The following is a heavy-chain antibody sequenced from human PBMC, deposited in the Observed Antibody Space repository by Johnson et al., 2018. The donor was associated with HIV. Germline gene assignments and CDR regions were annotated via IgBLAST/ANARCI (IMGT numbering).Heavy chain of an antibody. CDR3: ARDRLYSSGWYGTDAFDI. CDR2: IYSGGST. V-gene: IGHV3-66*01. Sequence: VQLVESGGGLVQSGGSLRLSCGASGFSVSNTYMNWVRQAPGKGLEWVSVIYSGGSTYYADSVRGRFTISRDNSKNTLYLQMNSLRAEDTAVYYCARDRLYSSGWYGTDAFDIWGQGTMVTVSS. J-gene: IGHJ3*02. CDR1: GFSVSNTY. D-gene: IGHD6-19*01.